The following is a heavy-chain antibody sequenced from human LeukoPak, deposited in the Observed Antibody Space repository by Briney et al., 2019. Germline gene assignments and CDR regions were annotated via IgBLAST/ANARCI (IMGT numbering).Heavy chain of an antibody. CDR2: INHNGNVN. V-gene: IGHV3-7*03. D-gene: IGHD6-6*01. Sequence: GGSLRLSCAASGFTFSSYWMNWARQAPGKGLEWVASINHNGNVNYYVDSVKGRFTISRDNAKNSLYLQINSLRAEDTAVYYCARSSYSSSSSVWGQGTMVTVSS. CDR3: ARSSYSSSSSV. CDR1: GFTFSSYW. J-gene: IGHJ3*01.